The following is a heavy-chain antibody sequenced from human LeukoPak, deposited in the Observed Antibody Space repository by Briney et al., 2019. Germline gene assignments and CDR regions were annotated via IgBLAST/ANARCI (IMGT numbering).Heavy chain of an antibody. Sequence: GGSLRLSCAASGFTFSSYGMHWVRQAPGKGLEWVAVISYDGSNKYYADSVKGRFTISRDNSKNTLYLQMNSLRTEDTALYYCAKDVYNGAFDIWGQGTMVTVSS. CDR3: AKDVYNGAFDI. D-gene: IGHD5/OR15-5a*01. CDR1: GFTFSSYG. V-gene: IGHV3-30*18. J-gene: IGHJ3*02. CDR2: ISYDGSNK.